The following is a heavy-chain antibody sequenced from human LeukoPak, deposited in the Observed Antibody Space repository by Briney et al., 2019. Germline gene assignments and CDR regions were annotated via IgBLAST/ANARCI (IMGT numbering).Heavy chain of an antibody. D-gene: IGHD3-10*01. V-gene: IGHV4-34*01. CDR1: GGSFSGYF. CDR3: ARGGPNITMVRGSNFDY. J-gene: IGHJ4*02. Sequence: SETLSLTCAVYGGSFSGYFWSWIRQPPGKGLEWIGEINQSGSTNYNPSLKSRVTISVDTSKNRFSLKLSSVTAADTAVYYCARGGPNITMVRGSNFDYWGQGTLVTVPS. CDR2: INQSGST.